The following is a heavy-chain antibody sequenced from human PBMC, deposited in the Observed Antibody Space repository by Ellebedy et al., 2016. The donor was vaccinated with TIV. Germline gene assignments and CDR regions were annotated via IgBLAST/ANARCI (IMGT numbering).Heavy chain of an antibody. CDR3: AKGGGVLNNWFDP. D-gene: IGHD2-8*01. CDR2: ISGSCAST. J-gene: IGHJ5*02. CDR1: GFTFSSYA. V-gene: IGHV3-23*01. Sequence: GESLKISCAASGFTFSSYAMSWVRQAPGKGLEWVSAISGSCASTYYADSVKGRFTITRDNSKNTPYLQMNSLRAEDTAVYYGAKGGGVLNNWFDPWGQGTRVTVSS.